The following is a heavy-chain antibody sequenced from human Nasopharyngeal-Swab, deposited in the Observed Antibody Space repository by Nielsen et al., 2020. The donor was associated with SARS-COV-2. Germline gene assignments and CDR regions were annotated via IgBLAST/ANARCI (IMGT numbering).Heavy chain of an antibody. J-gene: IGHJ4*02. CDR3: ARAQRYCSGGSCYFSSSYYFDY. CDR1: GGSVSSGSYY. CDR2: IYYSGST. V-gene: IGHV4-61*01. Sequence: SETLSLTCIVSGGSVSSGSYYWSWLRQPPGKGLEWIGYIYYSGSTNYNPSLKSRVTISVDTSKNQFSLKLSSVTAADTAVYYCARAQRYCSGGSCYFSSSYYFDYWGQGTPVTVSS. D-gene: IGHD2-15*01.